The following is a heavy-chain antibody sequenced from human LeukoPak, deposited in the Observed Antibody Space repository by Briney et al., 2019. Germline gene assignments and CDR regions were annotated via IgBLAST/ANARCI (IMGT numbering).Heavy chain of an antibody. D-gene: IGHD6-13*01. CDR3: ARIIAAAGTGFDY. CDR1: GFTFSSYW. CDR2: INSDGSST. J-gene: IGHJ4*02. Sequence: GGSLRLSCAASGFTFSSYWMHWVRQAPGKGLVWVSRINSDGSSTSYADSVKGRFTISRDNAKNSLYLQMNSLRDEDTAVYYCARIIAAAGTGFDYWGQGTLVTVSS. V-gene: IGHV3-74*01.